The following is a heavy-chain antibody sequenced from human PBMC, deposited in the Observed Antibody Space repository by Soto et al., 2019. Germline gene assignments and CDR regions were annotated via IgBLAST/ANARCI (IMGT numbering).Heavy chain of an antibody. CDR1: VFTFISYA. V-gene: IGHV3-23*01. Sequence: PGWSLRLSCAASVFTFISYAMSWVRQAPGKGLEWVSAISGSGGSTYYADSVKGRFTISRDNSKNTLYLQMNSLRAEDTAVYYCAKDGDRTYYYYYGMDVWGQGTTVTVSS. D-gene: IGHD7-27*01. CDR3: AKDGDRTYYYYYGMDV. CDR2: ISGSGGST. J-gene: IGHJ6*02.